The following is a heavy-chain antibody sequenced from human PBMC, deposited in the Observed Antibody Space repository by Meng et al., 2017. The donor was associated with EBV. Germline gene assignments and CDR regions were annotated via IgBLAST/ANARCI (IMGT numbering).Heavy chain of an antibody. CDR2: INAGNGNT. V-gene: IGHV1-3*01. Sequence: QVPLWQFGAEVKKPGASVKVSCKASGYTFHSYAMHWVRQAPGQRLEWMGWINAGNGNTKYSQKFQGRVTITRDTSASTAYMELSSLRSEDTAVYYCARSGATIFGVVIPTYYFDYWGQGTLVTVSS. J-gene: IGHJ4*02. D-gene: IGHD3-3*01. CDR3: ARSGATIFGVVIPTYYFDY. CDR1: GYTFHSYA.